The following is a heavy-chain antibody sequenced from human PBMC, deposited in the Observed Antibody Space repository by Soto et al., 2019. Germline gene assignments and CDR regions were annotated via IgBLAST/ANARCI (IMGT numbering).Heavy chain of an antibody. Sequence: AASVKVSCKASGYTFTGYYMHWVRQAPGQGLEWMGWINPNSGGTNYAQKFQGRVTMTRDTSISTAYMELSRLRSDDTAVYYCARVTSDIVLMVYGFYDYWGQGTLVTVSS. J-gene: IGHJ4*02. D-gene: IGHD2-8*01. V-gene: IGHV1-2*02. CDR2: INPNSGGT. CDR1: GYTFTGYY. CDR3: ARVTSDIVLMVYGFYDY.